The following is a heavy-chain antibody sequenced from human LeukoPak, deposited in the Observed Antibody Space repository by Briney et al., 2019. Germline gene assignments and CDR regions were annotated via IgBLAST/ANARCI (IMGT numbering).Heavy chain of an antibody. V-gene: IGHV3-21*01. CDR1: GFTFSSYG. Sequence: GGSLRLSCAASGFTFSSYGMSWVRQAPGKGLEWVSSISSSSSYIYYADSVKGRFTISRDNAKNSLYLQMNSLRAEDTAVYYCARGGIKGPHDAYDIWGQGTVLTVSS. CDR3: ARGGIKGPHDAYDI. D-gene: IGHD3-10*01. J-gene: IGHJ3*02. CDR2: ISSSSSYI.